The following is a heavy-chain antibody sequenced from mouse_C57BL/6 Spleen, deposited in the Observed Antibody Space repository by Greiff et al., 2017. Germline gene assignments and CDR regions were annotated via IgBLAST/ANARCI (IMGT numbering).Heavy chain of an antibody. CDR2: INPNNGGT. J-gene: IGHJ4*01. CDR1: GYTFTDYN. D-gene: IGHD2-1*01. Sequence: VQLQQSGPELVKPGASVKIPCKASGYTFTDYNMDWVKQSHGKSLEWIGDINPNNGGTIYNQKFKGKATLTVDKSSSTAYMALLSLTSEVTAVYYCARYGTRYYYAMDYWGQGTSVTVSS. V-gene: IGHV1-18*01. CDR3: ARYGTRYYYAMDY.